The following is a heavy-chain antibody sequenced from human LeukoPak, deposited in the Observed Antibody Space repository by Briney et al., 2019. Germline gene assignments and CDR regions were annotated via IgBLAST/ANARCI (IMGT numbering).Heavy chain of an antibody. CDR1: GGSFSGYY. J-gene: IGHJ3*02. D-gene: IGHD6-6*01. V-gene: IGHV4-34*01. CDR3: ARRRMIIAARPNAFDI. Sequence: SETLSLTCAVYGGSFSGYYWSWIRQPPGKGLEWIGEINHSGSTNYNPSLKSRVTISVDTSKNQFSLKLSSVTAADTAVYYCARRRMIIAARPNAFDIWGQGTMVTVSS. CDR2: INHSGST.